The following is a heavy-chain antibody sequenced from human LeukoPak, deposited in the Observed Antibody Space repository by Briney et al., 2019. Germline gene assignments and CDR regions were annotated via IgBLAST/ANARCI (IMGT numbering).Heavy chain of an antibody. V-gene: IGHV3-30*02. CDR3: AKLGSYLGALDY. CDR2: IRYDGSNK. CDR1: GFTFSSYG. D-gene: IGHD1-26*01. Sequence: GGSLRLSCAASGFTFSSYGMHWVRQAPGKGLEWEAFIRYDGSNKYYADSVKGRFTISRDNSKNTLYLQMNSLRAEDTAVYYCAKLGSYLGALDYWGQGVLVTVSS. J-gene: IGHJ4*02.